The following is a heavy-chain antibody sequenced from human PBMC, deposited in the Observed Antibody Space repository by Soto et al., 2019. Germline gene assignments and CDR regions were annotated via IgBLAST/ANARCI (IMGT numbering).Heavy chain of an antibody. CDR2: MSGSTGST. D-gene: IGHD3-10*01. J-gene: IGHJ4*02. CDR3: ARDQSQASYFYGSGSYNY. Sequence: GGSLRLSCAASGFTFSSYAMSWVRQSPGKWLEWVSTMSGSTGSTYYRDSVKGRFAISRDNSKNTLYLQMNSLRAEDTAVYYCARDQSQASYFYGSGSYNYRGQGXLVTVYS. CDR1: GFTFSSYA. V-gene: IGHV3-23*01.